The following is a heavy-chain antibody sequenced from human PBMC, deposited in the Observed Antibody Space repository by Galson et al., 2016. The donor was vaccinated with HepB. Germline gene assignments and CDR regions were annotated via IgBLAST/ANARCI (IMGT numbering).Heavy chain of an antibody. D-gene: IGHD1-7*01. J-gene: IGHJ6*04. CDR2: IYYSGST. CDR3: AREGNWNWHTYGMDV. CDR1: GGSISSGGFY. V-gene: IGHV4-31*03. Sequence: LSLTCTVSGGSISSGGFYWSWIRQHPGKGLEWIGYIYYSGSTYYNPSLRSRVTTSVDTSKNQFSLKLSSVTAADTAVYYCAREGNWNWHTYGMDVWGKGTTVTVSS.